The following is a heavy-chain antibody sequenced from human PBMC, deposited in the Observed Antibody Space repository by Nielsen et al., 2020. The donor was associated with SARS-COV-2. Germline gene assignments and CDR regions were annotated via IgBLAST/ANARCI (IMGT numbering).Heavy chain of an antibody. J-gene: IGHJ4*02. D-gene: IGHD6-6*01. CDR3: ARDQVGSSAGYFAY. Sequence: GESLKISCAASGFTFSSYAMHWVRQAPGKGLEWVAVISYDGSNKYYADSVKGRFTISRDNSKNTLYLQMNSLRAEDTAVYYCARDQVGSSAGYFAYWGQGTLVTVSS. CDR2: ISYDGSNK. V-gene: IGHV3-30-3*01. CDR1: GFTFSSYA.